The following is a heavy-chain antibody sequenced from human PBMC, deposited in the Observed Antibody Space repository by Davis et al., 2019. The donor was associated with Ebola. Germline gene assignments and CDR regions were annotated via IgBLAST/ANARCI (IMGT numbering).Heavy chain of an antibody. J-gene: IGHJ4*02. CDR2: IIPIFGTA. CDR3: ARPHPYYDYVWGSYRFDY. V-gene: IGHV1-69*13. CDR1: GGTFSSYA. D-gene: IGHD3-16*02. Sequence: SVKVSCKASGGTFSSYAISWVRQAPGQGLEWMGGIIPIFGTANYAQKFQGRVTITADESTSTAYMELSSLRSEDTAVYYCARPHPYYDYVWGSYRFDYWGQGTLVTVSS.